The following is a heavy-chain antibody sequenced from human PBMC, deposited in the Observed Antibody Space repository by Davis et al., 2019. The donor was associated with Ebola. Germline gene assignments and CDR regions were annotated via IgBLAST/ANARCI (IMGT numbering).Heavy chain of an antibody. CDR2: INAGNGNT. CDR3: ARGGSYREFDY. V-gene: IGHV1-3*01. D-gene: IGHD1-26*01. CDR1: GYTFTSYA. J-gene: IGHJ4*02. Sequence: AASVKVSCKASGYTFTSYAMHWVRQAPGQRLEWMGWINAGNGNTKYSQKFQGRVTITRDTSASTAYMELSSLRSEDTAVYYCARGGSYREFDYWGQGTLVTVSS.